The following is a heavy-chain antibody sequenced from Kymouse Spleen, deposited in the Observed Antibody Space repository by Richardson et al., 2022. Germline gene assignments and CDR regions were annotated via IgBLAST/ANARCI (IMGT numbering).Heavy chain of an antibody. J-gene: IGHJ6*02. CDR2: ISWNSGSI. D-gene: IGHD3-10*01. CDR3: AKDIRGYYGSGSSPNYYYYYGMDV. V-gene: IGHV3-9*01. CDR1: GFTFDDYA. Sequence: EVQLVESGGGLVQPGRSLRLSCAASGFTFDDYAMHWVRQAPGKGLEWVSGISWNSGSIGYADSVKGRFTISRDNAKNSLYLQMNSLRAEDTALYYCAKDIRGYYGSGSSPNYYYYYGMDVWGQGTTVTVSS.